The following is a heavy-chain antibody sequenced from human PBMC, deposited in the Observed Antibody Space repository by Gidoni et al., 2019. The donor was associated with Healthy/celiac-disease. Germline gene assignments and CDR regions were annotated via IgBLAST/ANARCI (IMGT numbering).Heavy chain of an antibody. CDR2: INHSGST. D-gene: IGHD5-18*01. V-gene: IGHV4-34*01. J-gene: IGHJ4*02. CDR1: GGSFRGYY. Sequence: QVQLQQWGAGLLKPSETLSLTCAVYGGSFRGYYWSWIRQPPGKGLEWIGEINHSGSTNYNPSLKSRVTISVDTSKNQFSLKLSSVTAADTAVYYCARGRADTAMVTLRFAIDYWGQGTLVTVSS. CDR3: ARGRADTAMVTLRFAIDY.